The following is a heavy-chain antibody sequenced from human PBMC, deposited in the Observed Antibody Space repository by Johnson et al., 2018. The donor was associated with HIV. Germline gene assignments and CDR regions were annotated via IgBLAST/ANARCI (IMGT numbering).Heavy chain of an antibody. CDR1: GFTFSDAW. D-gene: IGHD3-22*01. J-gene: IGHJ3*02. V-gene: IGHV3-15*01. CDR3: SKDRDYDSNWDAFDI. CDR2: IKSKTDGGTT. Sequence: VQLVESGGGLVQPGGSLRLSCAASGFTFSDAWMSWVRQAPGKGLEWVGRIKSKTDGGTTDYAAPVKGQFTISRDDSKNTLYLQMNSLRAEDTAVYYCSKDRDYDSNWDAFDIWGQGTMVTVSS.